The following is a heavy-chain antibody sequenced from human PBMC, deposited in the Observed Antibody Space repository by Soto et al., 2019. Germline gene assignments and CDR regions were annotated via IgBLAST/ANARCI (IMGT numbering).Heavy chain of an antibody. J-gene: IGHJ4*02. V-gene: IGHV1-46*01. D-gene: IGHD3-22*01. CDR2: INPSGGST. Sequence: ASVKVSCEASGYTSTSYYIHWVRQAPGQGLEWMGIINPSGGSTSYAQKFQGRVTMTRDTSTSTVYMELSSLRSEDMAVYYCARDWPDDSSGYYGAFDYWGQGTLVTVSS. CDR1: GYTSTSYY. CDR3: ARDWPDDSSGYYGAFDY.